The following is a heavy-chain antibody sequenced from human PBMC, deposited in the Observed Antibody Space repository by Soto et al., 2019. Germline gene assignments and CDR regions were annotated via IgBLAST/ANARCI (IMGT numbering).Heavy chain of an antibody. Sequence: QVQLVESGGGVVQPGRSLRLSCAASGFTFSSYGMHWVRQAPGKGLEWVAVIWYDGSNKYYADSVKGRFTISGDNSKNTLYLQMNSLRAEDTAVYYCARDLGASSSLFDYWGQGTLVTVSS. D-gene: IGHD6-13*01. CDR3: ARDLGASSSLFDY. V-gene: IGHV3-33*01. J-gene: IGHJ4*02. CDR2: IWYDGSNK. CDR1: GFTFSSYG.